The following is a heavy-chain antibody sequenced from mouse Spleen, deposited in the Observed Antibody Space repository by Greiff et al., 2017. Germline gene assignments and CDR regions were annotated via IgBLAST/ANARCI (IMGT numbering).Heavy chain of an antibody. V-gene: IGHV2-5-1*01. D-gene: IGHD4-1*01. Sequence: VQLQQSGPSLVQPSQSLSITCTVSGFSLTSYGVHWVRQSPGKGLEWLGVIWRGGSTDYNAAFMSRLSITKDNSKSQVFFKMNSLQADDTAIYYCAKNKGLGRGYFDYWGQGTTLTVSS. CDR2: IWRGGST. CDR1: GFSLTSYG. CDR3: AKNKGLGRGYFDY. J-gene: IGHJ2*01.